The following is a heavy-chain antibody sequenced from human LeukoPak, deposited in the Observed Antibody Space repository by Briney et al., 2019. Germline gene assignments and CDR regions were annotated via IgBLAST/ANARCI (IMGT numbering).Heavy chain of an antibody. CDR2: ISAYNGNT. D-gene: IGHD2-21*02. Sequence: GASVKVSCKASGYTFTSYGISWVRQAPGQGLEWMGWISAYNGNTNYAQKLQGRVTMTTDTSTSTAYMELRSLRSDDTAVYYCARNCGGDCYHTGADAFDIWGQGTMVTVSS. V-gene: IGHV1-18*01. CDR1: GYTFTSYG. CDR3: ARNCGGDCYHTGADAFDI. J-gene: IGHJ3*02.